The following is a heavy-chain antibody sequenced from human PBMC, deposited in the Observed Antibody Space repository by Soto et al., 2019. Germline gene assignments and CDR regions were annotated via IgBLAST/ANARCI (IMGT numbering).Heavy chain of an antibody. CDR3: AKDGDYYDSSGYGIEYFQH. CDR2: ISGSGGST. CDR1: GFTFSSYA. J-gene: IGHJ1*01. D-gene: IGHD3-22*01. V-gene: IGHV3-23*01. Sequence: GGSLRLSCAASGFTFSSYAMSWVRQAPGKGLEWVSAISGSGGSTYYADSVKGRFTISRANSKNTLYLQMNSLRAEDTAVYYCAKDGDYYDSSGYGIEYFQHWGQGTLVTVSS.